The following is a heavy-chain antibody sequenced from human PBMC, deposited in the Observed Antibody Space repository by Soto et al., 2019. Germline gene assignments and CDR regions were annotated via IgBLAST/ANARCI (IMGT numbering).Heavy chain of an antibody. Sequence: PGGSLRLSCAASGFTFSDYWMSWVRQTPGKGLEWVGNINLDGSEKYYAGFVKGRFTFSRDNAKNSLYLQMNSLRPEDTAVYYCARTLYGDNVDYWGQGTLVTVSS. CDR3: ARTLYGDNVDY. CDR2: INLDGSEK. D-gene: IGHD4-17*01. J-gene: IGHJ4*02. V-gene: IGHV3-7*05. CDR1: GFTFSDYW.